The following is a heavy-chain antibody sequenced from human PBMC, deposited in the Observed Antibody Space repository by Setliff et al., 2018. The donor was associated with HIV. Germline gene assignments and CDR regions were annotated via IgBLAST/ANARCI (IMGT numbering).Heavy chain of an antibody. Sequence: SETLSLTCTVSGGSISSGGYYWSWIRQHPGKGLEWIGYIYYSGGTYYNPSLKSRVTISVDTSKNQFSLRLTSVTAADTAVYYCARHSRAGDIDYWGRGTLVTVSS. V-gene: IGHV4-31*03. D-gene: IGHD3-16*01. CDR3: ARHSRAGDIDY. J-gene: IGHJ4*02. CDR2: IYYSGGT. CDR1: GGSISSGGYY.